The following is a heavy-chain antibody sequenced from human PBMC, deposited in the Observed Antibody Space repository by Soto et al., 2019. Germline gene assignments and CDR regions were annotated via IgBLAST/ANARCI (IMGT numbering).Heavy chain of an antibody. CDR1: CGSISSYY. V-gene: IGHV4-59*01. Sequence: TSETLSLTCTVSCGSISSYYWSWIRQPPGKGLEWIGYIYYSGSTNYNPSLKSRVTISVDTSKNQFSLKLSSVTAADTAVYYCARKTQENAFDIWGQGTMVTVS. CDR2: IYYSGST. J-gene: IGHJ3*02. CDR3: ARKTQENAFDI.